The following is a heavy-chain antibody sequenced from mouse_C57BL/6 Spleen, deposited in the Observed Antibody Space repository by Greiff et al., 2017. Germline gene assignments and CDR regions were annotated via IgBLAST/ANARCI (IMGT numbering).Heavy chain of an antibody. D-gene: IGHD2-5*01. J-gene: IGHJ4*01. CDR3: ARGSNYYAMDY. CDR2: IYPRSGNT. CDR1: GYTFTSYG. Sequence: VQLQQSGAELARPGASVKLSCKASGYTFTSYGISWVKQRAGQGLEWIGEIYPRSGNTYYNEKFKGKATLTADKSSSTAYMELRSLTSEDSAVYFCARGSNYYAMDYWGQGTSVTVSS. V-gene: IGHV1-81*01.